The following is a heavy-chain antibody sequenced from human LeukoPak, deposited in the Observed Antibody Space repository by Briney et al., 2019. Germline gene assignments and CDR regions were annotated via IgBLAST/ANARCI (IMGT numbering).Heavy chain of an antibody. J-gene: IGHJ4*02. Sequence: GGSLRLSCAASGFTFSSYAMSWVRQAPGKGLEWVSAISGSGGNTYYADSVKGRFTISRDNSKNTLYLQMNSLRAEDTALYYCAKDRGSSSCLDYWGQGTLVPVSS. D-gene: IGHD6-13*01. V-gene: IGHV3-23*01. CDR3: AKDRGSSSCLDY. CDR1: GFTFSSYA. CDR2: ISGSGGNT.